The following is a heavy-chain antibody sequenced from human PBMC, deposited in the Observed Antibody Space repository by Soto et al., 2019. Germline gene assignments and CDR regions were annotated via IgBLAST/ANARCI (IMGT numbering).Heavy chain of an antibody. D-gene: IGHD1-26*01. CDR2: SRDKGNSYST. CDR1: RFTFSDYY. J-gene: IGHJ4*02. V-gene: IGHV3-72*01. CDR3: TRSIVGTTSSDY. Sequence: EVQLVESGGGLVQPGGSLRLSCAGSRFTFSDYYIDWVRHAPGKGLEWVGRSRDKGNSYSTDYAASVKGRFTVSRDASKNSLYLQMNSLKTEVTALYYCTRSIVGTTSSDYWGQGTLVTVSS.